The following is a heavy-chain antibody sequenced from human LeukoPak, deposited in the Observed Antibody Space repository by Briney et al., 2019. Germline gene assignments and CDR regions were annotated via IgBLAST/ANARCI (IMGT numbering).Heavy chain of an antibody. J-gene: IGHJ4*02. D-gene: IGHD1-20*01. CDR3: ARHITGTTWDFDY. Sequence: PSETLSLPCTVSGGSISSYYWSWIRQPPGKGLEWIGYIYYSGSTNYNPSLKSRVTISVDTSKNQFSLKLSSVTAADTAVYYCARHITGTTWDFDYWGQGTLVTVSS. CDR2: IYYSGST. CDR1: GGSISSYY. V-gene: IGHV4-59*08.